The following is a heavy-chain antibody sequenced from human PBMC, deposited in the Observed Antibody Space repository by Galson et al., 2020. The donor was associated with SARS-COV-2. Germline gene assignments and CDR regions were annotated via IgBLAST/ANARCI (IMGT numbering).Heavy chain of an antibody. CDR1: GFTVSSNY. D-gene: IGHD1-26*01. Sequence: GGSLRLSCAASGFTVSSNYMSWVRQAPGKGLEWVSVIYSGGSTYYADSVKGRFTISRDNSKNTLYLQMNSLRAEDTAVYYCARDSGSQHGKGGVDYWGQGTLVTVSS. V-gene: IGHV3-66*01. CDR3: ARDSGSQHGKGGVDY. J-gene: IGHJ4*02. CDR2: IYSGGST.